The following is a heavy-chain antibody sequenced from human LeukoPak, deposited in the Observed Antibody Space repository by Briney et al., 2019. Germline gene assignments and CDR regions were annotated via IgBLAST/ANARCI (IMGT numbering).Heavy chain of an antibody. Sequence: GGSLRLSCAASGFTFSSYAMSWVRQAPGKGLEWVSAIDSSGGTTYYADSVKGRFTISRDNSKNTLYLQMNSLRAEDTAVYYCAKGPNAVYFDYWGQGTLVTVSS. V-gene: IGHV3-23*01. CDR1: GFTFSSYA. CDR3: AKGPNAVYFDY. CDR2: IDSSGGTT. J-gene: IGHJ4*02.